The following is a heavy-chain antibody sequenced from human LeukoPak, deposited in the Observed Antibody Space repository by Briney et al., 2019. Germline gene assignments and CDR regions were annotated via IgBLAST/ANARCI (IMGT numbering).Heavy chain of an antibody. J-gene: IGHJ4*02. CDR3: ARTYYYGSSGYFDY. CDR2: IIPIFGTA. Sequence: SVKVSCKASGGTFSSYAISWLRQAPGQGLEWMGGIIPIFGTANYAQKFQGRVTITADESTSTAYMELSSLRSEDTAVYYCARTYYYGSSGYFDYWGQGTLVTVSS. V-gene: IGHV1-69*13. CDR1: GGTFSSYA. D-gene: IGHD3-22*01.